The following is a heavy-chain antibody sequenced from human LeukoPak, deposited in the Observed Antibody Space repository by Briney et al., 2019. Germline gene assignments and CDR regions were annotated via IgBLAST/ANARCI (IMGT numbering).Heavy chain of an antibody. CDR2: IRHDGSIK. Sequence: GGSLRLSCAASRFTFSSFDMPWVRQAPGKGLEWVAFIRHDGSIKNYADSVKGRSTISRDNSKNTLYLQMNSLRAEDTAVYYCAKDSLADIDYWGQGTLVTVSS. D-gene: IGHD3-16*01. CDR3: AKDSLADIDY. CDR1: RFTFSSFD. J-gene: IGHJ4*02. V-gene: IGHV3-30*02.